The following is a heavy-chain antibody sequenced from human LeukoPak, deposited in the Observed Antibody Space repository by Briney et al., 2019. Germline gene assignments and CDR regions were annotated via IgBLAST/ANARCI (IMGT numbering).Heavy chain of an antibody. V-gene: IGHV3-21*01. CDR1: GFTFSSYS. CDR2: ISSSSSYI. D-gene: IGHD2-2*01. Sequence: GGSLRLSCAASGFTFSSYSMNWVRQAPWKGLEWVSSISSSSSYIYYADSVKGRFTISRDNAKNSLYLQMNSLRAEDTAVYYCARDRLSSTSLDYWGQGTLVTVSS. CDR3: ARDRLSSTSLDY. J-gene: IGHJ4*02.